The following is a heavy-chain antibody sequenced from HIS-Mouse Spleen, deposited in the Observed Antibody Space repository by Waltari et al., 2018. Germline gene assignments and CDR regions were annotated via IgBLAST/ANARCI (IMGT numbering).Heavy chain of an antibody. V-gene: IGHV4-59*01. J-gene: IGHJ1*01. Sequence: QVQLQESGPGLVKPSETLSLTCTVSGGSISSYYWSWIRQPPGKGLEWIGYIYYSESTHSHPSLKSRVTISVDTSKNQFSLKLSSVTAADTAVYYCASQRGIAAAGTYFQHWGQGTLVTVSS. CDR2: IYYSEST. D-gene: IGHD6-13*01. CDR3: ASQRGIAAAGTYFQH. CDR1: GGSISSYY.